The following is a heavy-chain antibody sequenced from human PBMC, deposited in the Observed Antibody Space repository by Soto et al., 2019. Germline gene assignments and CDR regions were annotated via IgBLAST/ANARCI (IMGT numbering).Heavy chain of an antibody. Sequence: GGSLRLSCAASGFSFGSFTMNWVRQAPGKGLEWVSSIDTSSTYMFFADSVAGRFTISRDNAKKSVYLQMNSLRAEDTAVYYCARAFVGYYDVLTGYSQGGLDVWGQGTTVTVSS. CDR3: ARAFVGYYDVLTGYSQGGLDV. V-gene: IGHV3-21*01. J-gene: IGHJ6*02. CDR1: GFSFGSFT. CDR2: IDTSSTYM. D-gene: IGHD3-9*01.